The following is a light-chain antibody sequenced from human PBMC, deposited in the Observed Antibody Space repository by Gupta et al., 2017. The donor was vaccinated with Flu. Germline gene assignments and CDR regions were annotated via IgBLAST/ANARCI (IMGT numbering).Light chain of an antibody. CDR2: DAS. Sequence: DIHITQSPSSLSASVGDRVNITFQVSKEISNYLNWYQQKPGKAPKLLINDASNLETGVTSRFSGSGSGTDFICTISSLQPEDIATYYCQQYYNIRLTFGGGTKVEIK. J-gene: IGKJ4*01. CDR1: KEISNY. V-gene: IGKV1-33*01. CDR3: QQYYNIRLT.